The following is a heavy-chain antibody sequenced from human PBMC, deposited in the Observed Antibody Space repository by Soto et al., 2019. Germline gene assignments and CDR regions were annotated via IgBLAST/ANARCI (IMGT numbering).Heavy chain of an antibody. CDR2: INRDGSST. D-gene: IGHD3-3*01. CDR1: GFSFSSYW. CDR3: ARDYDFWSSYPSVYFDY. J-gene: IGHJ4*02. V-gene: IGHV3-74*01. Sequence: PGGSLRLSCAASGFSFSSYWMHWVRQAPGKGLVRVSRINRDGSSTTYADSVKGRFTISRDNANNTLYLQMNSLRVEDTAVYYCARDYDFWSSYPSVYFDYWGRGKLVTVSS.